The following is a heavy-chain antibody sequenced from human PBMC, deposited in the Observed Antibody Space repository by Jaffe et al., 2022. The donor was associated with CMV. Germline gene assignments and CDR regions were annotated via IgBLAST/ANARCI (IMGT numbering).Heavy chain of an antibody. J-gene: IGHJ6*03. Sequence: QVQLQQWGAGLLKPSETLSLTCAVYGGSFSGYYWSWIRQPPGKGLEWIGEINHSGSTNYNPSLKSRVTISVDTSKNQFSLKLSSVTAADTAVYYCARGYCSGGSCKTYYMDVWGKGTTVTVSS. CDR2: INHSGST. CDR1: GGSFSGYY. V-gene: IGHV4-34*01. D-gene: IGHD2-15*01. CDR3: ARGYCSGGSCKTYYMDV.